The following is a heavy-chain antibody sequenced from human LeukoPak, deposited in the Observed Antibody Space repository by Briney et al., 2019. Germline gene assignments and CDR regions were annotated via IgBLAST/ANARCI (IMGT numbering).Heavy chain of an antibody. D-gene: IGHD3-10*01. V-gene: IGHV4-39*02. CDR2: IFYSGST. CDR1: GGSISSSHYY. Sequence: PSETLSLTCTVSGGSISSSHYYWGWIRQPPGKGLEWIVTIFYSGSTYYNPSLKSRVTISVDTSKNQFSLKLSCVTAADTAVYYCAREGRLWFGGFGAFDIRGQGTMVTVSS. CDR3: AREGRLWFGGFGAFDI. J-gene: IGHJ3*02.